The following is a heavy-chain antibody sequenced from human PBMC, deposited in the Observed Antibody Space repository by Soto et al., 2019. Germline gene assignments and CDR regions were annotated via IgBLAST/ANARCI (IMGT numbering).Heavy chain of an antibody. CDR3: AKGDCSGGSCYFSAFDI. J-gene: IGHJ3*02. CDR1: GFTFSSYG. CDR2: ISYDGTNN. Sequence: QVQLVESGGGVVQPGRSLRLSCAASGFTFSSYGMHWVRQAPGKGLEWVAVISYDGTNNYYTESVKGRFTISRDNSKNTLFLQMNRLRTEDTAAYFWAKGDCSGGSCYFSAFDIWGQGTMVTVSS. D-gene: IGHD2-15*01. V-gene: IGHV3-30*18.